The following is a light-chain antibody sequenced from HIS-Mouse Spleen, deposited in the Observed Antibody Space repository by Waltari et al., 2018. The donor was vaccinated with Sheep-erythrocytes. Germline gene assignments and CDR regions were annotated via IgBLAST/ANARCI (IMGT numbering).Light chain of an antibody. CDR2: QDS. J-gene: IGLJ2*01. Sequence: SYELPQPPSVSVSPGQTAIITCSGDQLGYKDACWYQQKPGQSPVLVIYQDSKRPSGIPERFSGSNSGNTATLTISGTQAMDEADYYCQAWDSSTVVFGGGTKLTVL. CDR1: QLGYKD. CDR3: QAWDSSTVV. V-gene: IGLV3-1*01.